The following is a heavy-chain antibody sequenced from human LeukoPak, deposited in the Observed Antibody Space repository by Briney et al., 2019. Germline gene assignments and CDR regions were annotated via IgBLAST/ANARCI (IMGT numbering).Heavy chain of an antibody. J-gene: IGHJ4*02. CDR2: ISSSGSTI. CDR1: GFTFSSYE. D-gene: IGHD3-22*01. V-gene: IGHV3-48*03. CDR3: ARATMIVVVMPDY. Sequence: GGSLRLSCAASGFTFSSYEMNWVRQAPGKGLEWVSYISSSGSTIYYADSVKGRFTISRDNAKNSLYLQMNSLRAEDTAVYYCARATMIVVVMPDYWGQGTLVTVSS.